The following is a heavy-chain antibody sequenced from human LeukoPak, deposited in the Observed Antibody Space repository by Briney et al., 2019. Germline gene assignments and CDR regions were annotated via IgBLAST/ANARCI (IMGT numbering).Heavy chain of an antibody. Sequence: SQTLSLTCTVSGGSISSGGYYWSWIRQHPGKGLEWIGEINQSGGTNYKSSLKSRVTISVDTSRNQFSLKLSSVTAADTAVYYCARVDYYYDSSGESAIIGLSRKRDYSLDYWGQGTLVTVSS. CDR1: GGSISSGGYY. J-gene: IGHJ4*02. V-gene: IGHV4-31*03. CDR2: INQSGGT. CDR3: ARVDYYYDSSGESAIIGLSRKRDYSLDY. D-gene: IGHD3-22*01.